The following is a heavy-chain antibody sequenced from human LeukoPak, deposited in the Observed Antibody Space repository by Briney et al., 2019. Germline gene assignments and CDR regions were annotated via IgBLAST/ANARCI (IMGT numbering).Heavy chain of an antibody. CDR3: AKDGSSTGHYYGMDV. D-gene: IGHD2-2*01. J-gene: IGHJ6*02. CDR1: GFIFDDYG. V-gene: IGHV3-9*01. CDR2: ISWNSGSI. Sequence: PGRSLRLSCVASGFIFDDYGMHWVRQAPGKGLEWVAGISWNSGSIGYADSVKGRFTIYRDNTKNSLYLEMNSLRAEDTALYYCAKDGSSTGHYYGMDVWGQGTTVTVSS.